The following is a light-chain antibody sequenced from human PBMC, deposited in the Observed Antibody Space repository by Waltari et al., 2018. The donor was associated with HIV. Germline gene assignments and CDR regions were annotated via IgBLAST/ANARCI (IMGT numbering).Light chain of an antibody. J-gene: IGLJ2*01. V-gene: IGLV1-44*01. CDR1: SSNIGSNT. Sequence: QSVLTQPPSASGTPGQRVTISCSGSSSNIGSNTVNWCQQLPGTAPKLLIYSNHQRPSGVPDRFSVSMSGPSASLPISGLQSEDEADYYCAAWDDSLNGVVFGGGTKLTVL. CDR3: AAWDDSLNGVV. CDR2: SNH.